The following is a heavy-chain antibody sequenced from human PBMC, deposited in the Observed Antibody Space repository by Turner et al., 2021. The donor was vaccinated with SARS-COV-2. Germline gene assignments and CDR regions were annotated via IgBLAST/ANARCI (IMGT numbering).Heavy chain of an antibody. Sequence: EVQLVESGGGLVKPGGSLRLCCSASGFTFSTAWMSWVRQGAGKGLERVGHIKGKTEGETTDDAAPVKGRFTISIYESKNTLYLQMNSLKTEDTAVYFCTTDIGPITIFVVATRYGMDVWGQGTTVTVSS. CDR1: GFTFSTAW. J-gene: IGHJ6*02. CDR2: IKGKTEGETT. CDR3: TTDIGPITIFVVATRYGMDV. V-gene: IGHV3-15*01. D-gene: IGHD3-3*01.